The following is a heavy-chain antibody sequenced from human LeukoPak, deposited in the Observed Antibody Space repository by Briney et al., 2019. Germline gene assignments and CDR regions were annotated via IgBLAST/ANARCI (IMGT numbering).Heavy chain of an antibody. V-gene: IGHV3-74*01. CDR2: INSDGSST. D-gene: IGHD3-16*02. CDR3: ARDRYTGWDFDY. J-gene: IGHJ4*02. CDR1: GFTFTNYA. Sequence: GGSLTLSCAASGFTFTNYAMSWVRHAPGKGLVWVSRINSDGSSTSYADSVKGRFTISRDNAKNTLYLQMNSLRAEDAAVYYCARDRYTGWDFDYWGQGTLVTVSS.